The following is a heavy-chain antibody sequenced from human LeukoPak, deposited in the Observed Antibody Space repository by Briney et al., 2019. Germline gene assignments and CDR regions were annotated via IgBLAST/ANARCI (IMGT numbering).Heavy chain of an antibody. Sequence: GGSRRLSCAASGFTFSSYGMHWVRQAPGKGLEWVAVISYDGSNKYYADSVKGRFTISRDNSKNTLYLQMNSLRAEDTAVYYCAKRGPYSSSWYVDYWGQGTLVTVSS. D-gene: IGHD6-13*01. CDR3: AKRGPYSSSWYVDY. CDR1: GFTFSSYG. CDR2: ISYDGSNK. V-gene: IGHV3-30*18. J-gene: IGHJ4*02.